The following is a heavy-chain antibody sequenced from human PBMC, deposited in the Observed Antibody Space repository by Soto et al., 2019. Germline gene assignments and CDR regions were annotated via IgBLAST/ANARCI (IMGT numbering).Heavy chain of an antibody. V-gene: IGHV3-21*01. J-gene: IGHJ4*02. CDR2: IGGGSSYI. CDR3: ARELSGPLGYYFDS. D-gene: IGHD6-19*01. Sequence: GGSLRLSCAASGFTFSSYTMTWVRQAPGKGLEWISSIGGGSSYIYDADSLKGRFTVSRDDAKNSLYLQMNSLRAEDTAVYYCARELSGPLGYYFDSWGQGSLVTVSS. CDR1: GFTFSSYT.